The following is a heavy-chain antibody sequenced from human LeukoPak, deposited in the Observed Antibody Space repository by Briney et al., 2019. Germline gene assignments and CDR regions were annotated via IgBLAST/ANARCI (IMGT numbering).Heavy chain of an antibody. D-gene: IGHD2-8*01. J-gene: IGHJ5*02. CDR2: IYYSGST. V-gene: IGHV4-30-4*01. Sequence: SETLSLTCTVSGGSISSGDYYWSWIRQPPGKGLEWIGYIYYSGSTYYNPSLKSRVTISVDTSKNQFSLKLSSVTAADTAVYYCARVMYGEGVRFDPWGQGTLVTVSS. CDR1: GGSISSGDYY. CDR3: ARVMYGEGVRFDP.